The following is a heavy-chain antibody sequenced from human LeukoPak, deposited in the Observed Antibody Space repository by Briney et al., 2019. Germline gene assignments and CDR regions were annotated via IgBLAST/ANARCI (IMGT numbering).Heavy chain of an antibody. D-gene: IGHD4-17*01. CDR1: GFTFGDYG. CDR2: ISWNGGST. J-gene: IGHJ4*02. Sequence: GGSLRLSCAASGFTFGDYGMSWVRQAPGKGLEWVSGISWNGGSTGYADSVKGRFTISRDNDKYSLSLQMNSLRAEDTAVYYCARERYGDSFDYWGQGTLVTVSS. V-gene: IGHV3-20*04. CDR3: ARERYGDSFDY.